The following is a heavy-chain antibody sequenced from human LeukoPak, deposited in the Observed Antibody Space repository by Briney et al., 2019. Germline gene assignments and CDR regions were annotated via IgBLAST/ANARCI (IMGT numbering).Heavy chain of an antibody. J-gene: IGHJ4*02. D-gene: IGHD5-12*01. Sequence: PGGSLRLSRAASGFTFSSYSMNWVRQAPGKGLEWVSSISSSSSYIYYADSVKGRFTISRDNAKNSLYLQMNSLRAEDTAVYYCAVLSGYDKGRFFDYWGQGTLVTVSS. CDR3: AVLSGYDKGRFFDY. CDR2: ISSSSSYI. V-gene: IGHV3-21*01. CDR1: GFTFSSYS.